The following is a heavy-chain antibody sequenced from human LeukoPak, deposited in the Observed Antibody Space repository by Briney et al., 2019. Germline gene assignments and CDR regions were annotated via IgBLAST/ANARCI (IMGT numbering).Heavy chain of an antibody. CDR3: AREVAPLYFHYGMDV. CDR2: TWYDGRNN. V-gene: IGHV3-33*01. D-gene: IGHD2-21*01. J-gene: IGHJ6*01. CDR1: GFTFSSYG. Sequence: GESLKISCAASGFTFSSYGMHWVRQAPGKGLEWVAVTWYDGRNNYYAASVKGRFTISRDDSKTTVYLLMNSLRAEDTAVYYCAREVAPLYFHYGMDVWGEGTTATVSS.